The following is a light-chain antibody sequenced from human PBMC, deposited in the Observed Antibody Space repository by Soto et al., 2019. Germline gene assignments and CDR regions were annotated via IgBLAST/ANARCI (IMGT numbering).Light chain of an antibody. CDR2: DAS. CDR3: QQYNSYLLT. Sequence: QSISRSLAWYQQKPGKAPNLLIYDASSLESGVPSRFSGSGFGTEFTLTISSLRPDDFATYYCQQYNSYLLTFGPGTKVDIK. J-gene: IGKJ3*01. V-gene: IGKV1-5*01. CDR1: QSISRS.